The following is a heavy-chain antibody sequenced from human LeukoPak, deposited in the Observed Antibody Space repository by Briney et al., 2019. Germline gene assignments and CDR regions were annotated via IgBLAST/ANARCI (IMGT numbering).Heavy chain of an antibody. D-gene: IGHD2-2*02. V-gene: IGHV1-8*01. Sequence: SVRLSCKASGYTFTSYEINWVRQATGHRLEWMGWMNPNSGKTGYAQKFQGRVNMTRNTSISTAYMELSSLRSEDTAVYYCARGQGLGAAAIAEPLDFNYWGQRTLVTVSS. CDR2: MNPNSGKT. CDR3: ARGQGLGAAAIAEPLDFNY. CDR1: GYTFTSYE. J-gene: IGHJ4*02.